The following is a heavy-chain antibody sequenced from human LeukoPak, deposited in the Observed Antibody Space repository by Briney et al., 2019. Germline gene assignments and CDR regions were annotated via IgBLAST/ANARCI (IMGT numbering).Heavy chain of an antibody. D-gene: IGHD3-3*02. Sequence: GGSLRLSCAASGLTFSSYWMSWVRQAPGKGLEWVANIKQDGSEKYYVDSVKGRFTISRDNAKNSLYLQMNSLRAEDTAVYYCARVSVGRYYFDNWGQGTPVTVS. CDR2: IKQDGSEK. CDR1: GLTFSSYW. CDR3: ARVSVGRYYFDN. V-gene: IGHV3-7*01. J-gene: IGHJ4*02.